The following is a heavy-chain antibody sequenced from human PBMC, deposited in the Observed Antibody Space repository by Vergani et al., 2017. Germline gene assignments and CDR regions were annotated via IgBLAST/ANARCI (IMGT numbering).Heavy chain of an antibody. CDR3: ASATKANWGIEY. CDR2: IYYSGST. CDR1: NDSVSNTFYY. D-gene: IGHD7-27*01. V-gene: IGHV4-39*01. Sequence: QVQLQESGPGLVKPSETLSLTCTVSNDSVSNTFYYWGWIRQTPGKGLEWIGSIYYSGSTYYNPSLESRVTMSVDTSKNHFSLNLKAVTAADTGVYYCASATKANWGIEYWGQGILVTVSS. J-gene: IGHJ4*02.